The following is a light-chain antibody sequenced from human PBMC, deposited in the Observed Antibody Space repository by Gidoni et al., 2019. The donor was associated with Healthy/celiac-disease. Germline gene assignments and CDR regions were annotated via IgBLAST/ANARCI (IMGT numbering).Light chain of an antibody. CDR3: QQYGSSPPSIT. Sequence: EIVLTQSPGTLSLSPGERATLSCRASQSVSSSYLAWYQQKPGQAPRLLIYGASSRATGIPDRFSGSGSGTDFTLTISRLEPEDVVVYYCQQYGSSPPSITFGQGTRLEIK. J-gene: IGKJ5*01. V-gene: IGKV3-20*01. CDR2: GAS. CDR1: QSVSSSY.